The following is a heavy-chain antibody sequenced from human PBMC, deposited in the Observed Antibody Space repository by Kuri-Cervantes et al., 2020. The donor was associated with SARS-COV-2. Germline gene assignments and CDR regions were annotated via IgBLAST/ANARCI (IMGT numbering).Heavy chain of an antibody. CDR1: GGSFSGYY. Sequence: GSLRLSCAVYGGSFSGYYWSWIRQPPGKGLEWIGEINHSGSTNYNPSLKSRVTISVDTSKNQFSLKLSSVTAADTAVYYCARAAEYYFDYWGQGTLVTVSS. V-gene: IGHV4-34*01. J-gene: IGHJ4*02. CDR2: INHSGST. CDR3: ARAAEYYFDY.